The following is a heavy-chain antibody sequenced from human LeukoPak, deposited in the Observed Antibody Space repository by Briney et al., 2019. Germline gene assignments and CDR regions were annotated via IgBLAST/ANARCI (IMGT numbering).Heavy chain of an antibody. Sequence: GGSLRLSCAASGFTFSDYYMSWIRQAPGKGLEWVSYISSSGSTIYYADSVKGRFTISRDNAKNSLYLQMNSLRAEDTAVYYCVRQLPTTVDAFDIWGQGTMVTVSS. CDR3: VRQLPTTVDAFDI. V-gene: IGHV3-11*01. D-gene: IGHD4-17*01. J-gene: IGHJ3*02. CDR2: ISSSGSTI. CDR1: GFTFSDYY.